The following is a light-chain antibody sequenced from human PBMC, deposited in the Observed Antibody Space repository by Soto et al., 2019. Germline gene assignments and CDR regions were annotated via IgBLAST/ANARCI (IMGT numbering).Light chain of an antibody. Sequence: EIVLTQSPGTLSLSPGEMATLSCRASQSVSSRYLAWYQQKPGQAPRLLSNGASSRATGIPDRFSGSGSRTDFTLTSSRLEPEDSAVYSCQLYGRSPLPFGQGTRLEIK. V-gene: IGKV3-20*01. CDR3: QLYGRSPLP. J-gene: IGKJ5*01. CDR1: QSVSSRY. CDR2: GAS.